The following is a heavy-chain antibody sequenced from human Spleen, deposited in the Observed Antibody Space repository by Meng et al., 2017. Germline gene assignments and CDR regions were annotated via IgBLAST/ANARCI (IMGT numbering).Heavy chain of an antibody. J-gene: IGHJ4*01. CDR3: ARDPTGVGYFDY. Sequence: QVHLLQSGAEVKKPGASVRISCKASGYTFTTYTIQWARQAPGQSLEWMGWVIAGSGQTRYSQKLQGRVAITRDTSASTVYMDLSSLISEDTAVYYCARDPTGVGYFDYWGHGSLVTVSS. D-gene: IGHD3-22*01. V-gene: IGHV1-3*01. CDR1: GYTFTTYT. CDR2: VIAGSGQT.